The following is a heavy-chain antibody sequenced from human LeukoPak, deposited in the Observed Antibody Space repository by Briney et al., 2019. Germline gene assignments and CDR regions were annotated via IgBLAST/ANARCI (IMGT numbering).Heavy chain of an antibody. D-gene: IGHD3-22*01. CDR2: IIPIFGTA. Sequence: GASVKVSCKASGGTFSSYAISWVRQAPGQGLEWMGGIIPIFGTANYAQKFQGRVTITADESTSTAYMELSSLRSEDTAAYYCARGSYYDRSGYRTTHNWFDPWGQGTLVTVSS. V-gene: IGHV1-69*13. J-gene: IGHJ5*02. CDR3: ARGSYYDRSGYRTTHNWFDP. CDR1: GGTFSSYA.